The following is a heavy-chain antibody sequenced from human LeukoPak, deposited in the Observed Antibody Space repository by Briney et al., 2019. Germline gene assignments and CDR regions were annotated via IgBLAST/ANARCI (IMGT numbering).Heavy chain of an antibody. CDR3: ALSFGRGAFDI. V-gene: IGHV3-23*01. CDR1: GLTFRNQA. Sequence: GGSLRLSCAASGLTFRNQAMNWVRQAPGKGLAYVSFFSAGGDSTYYADSVKGRFTISRDNSKNTLYLQMNSLRAEDTAINYCALSFGRGAFDIWGQGTMVTVSS. CDR2: FSAGGDST. J-gene: IGHJ3*02. D-gene: IGHD3-10*01.